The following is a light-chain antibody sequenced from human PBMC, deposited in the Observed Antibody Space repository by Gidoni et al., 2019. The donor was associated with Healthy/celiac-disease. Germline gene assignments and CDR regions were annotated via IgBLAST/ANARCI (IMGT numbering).Light chain of an antibody. Sequence: SYELPQPPSASVSPGQTASITCSGDNLGDKYACWYQQTPGQSPVLVIDQDSKRPSGIPERFSGSNSGNTATLTISGTQAMDEADDCCQAWDSSTVVFGGGTKLTVL. CDR2: QDS. CDR1: NLGDKY. J-gene: IGLJ2*01. V-gene: IGLV3-1*01. CDR3: QAWDSSTVV.